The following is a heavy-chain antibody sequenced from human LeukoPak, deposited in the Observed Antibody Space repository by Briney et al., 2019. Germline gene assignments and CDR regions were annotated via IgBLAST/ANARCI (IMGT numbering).Heavy chain of an antibody. V-gene: IGHV4-59*11. CDR1: GGSISSHY. CDR3: AGGDTAMVRTFDI. J-gene: IGHJ3*02. D-gene: IGHD5-18*01. CDR2: IYYSGGT. Sequence: SETLSLTCTVSGGSISSHYWSWIRQPPGKGLEWIGYIYYSGGTNYNPSLKSRVTISVDTSKNQFSLKLSSVTAADTAVYYCAGGDTAMVRTFDIWGQGTMVTVSS.